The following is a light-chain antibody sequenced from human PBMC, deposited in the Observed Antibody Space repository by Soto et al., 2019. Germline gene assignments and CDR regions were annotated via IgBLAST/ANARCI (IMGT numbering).Light chain of an antibody. V-gene: IGKV1-5*03. CDR3: QQYHSVPYT. CDR2: EVY. CDR1: RDIHTW. Sequence: DIQMTQSTSTLSASPGDRVMMTCRASRDIHTWLAWYQQKPGKAPELLIFEVYKLKSGVPSRFSGSESEIDFTLTINGLQPDDFATYYCQQYHSVPYTFGHGTKLEI. J-gene: IGKJ2*01.